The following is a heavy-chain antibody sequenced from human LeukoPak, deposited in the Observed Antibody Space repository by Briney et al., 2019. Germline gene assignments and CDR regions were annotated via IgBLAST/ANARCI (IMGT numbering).Heavy chain of an antibody. J-gene: IGHJ6*03. Sequence: SETLSLTCTVSGVSIRTYYWSWVRQPAGKGLEWIGRIYTSGSTHYNPSLTSRVTMSVDTSKNQFSLKLTSVTAADTAVYYCARVWIAAAGTHMDVWGKGTTVTVSS. V-gene: IGHV4-4*07. CDR2: IYTSGST. D-gene: IGHD6-13*01. CDR1: GVSIRTYY. CDR3: ARVWIAAAGTHMDV.